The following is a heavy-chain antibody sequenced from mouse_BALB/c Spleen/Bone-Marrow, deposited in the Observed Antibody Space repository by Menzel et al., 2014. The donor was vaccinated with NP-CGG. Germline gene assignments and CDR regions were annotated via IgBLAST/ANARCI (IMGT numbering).Heavy chain of an antibody. CDR2: IDPENGNT. V-gene: IGHV14-1*02. CDR3: ARGDGYAMDY. CDR1: GFNIKDYY. Sequence: EVQLQQSGAEIVRPGALVKLSCKASGFNIKDYYMQWVKQRPEQGLEWIGWIDPENGNTIYDPKFQGKASITADTSSNTAYLQLSSLTSEHTAVYYCARGDGYAMDYWGQGTSVTVSS. J-gene: IGHJ4*01.